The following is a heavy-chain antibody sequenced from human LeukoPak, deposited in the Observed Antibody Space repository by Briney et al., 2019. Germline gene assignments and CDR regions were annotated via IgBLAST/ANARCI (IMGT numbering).Heavy chain of an antibody. CDR3: ASLSGSGSSDY. V-gene: IGHV4-34*01. CDR1: GGSFSGYY. D-gene: IGHD3-10*01. Sequence: SETLSLTCAVYGGSFSGYYWSWIRQPPGKGLEWIGEINHSGRTNYNPSLKSRVTISVDTSKNPFSLKLSSVTAADTAVYYCASLSGSGSSDYWGQGTLVTVSS. J-gene: IGHJ4*02. CDR2: INHSGRT.